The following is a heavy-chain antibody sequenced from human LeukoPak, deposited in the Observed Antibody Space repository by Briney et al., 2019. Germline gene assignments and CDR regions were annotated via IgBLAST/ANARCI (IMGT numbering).Heavy chain of an antibody. Sequence: PGGSLRLSCAASGFTFSSYSMNWVRQAPGKGLEWVSSISSSSSYIYYADSVKGRFTISRDNAKNSLYLQMNSLRAVDTAVYYCARVALFGVVTLDYWGQGTLVTVSS. CDR2: ISSSSSYI. D-gene: IGHD3-3*01. V-gene: IGHV3-21*01. J-gene: IGHJ4*02. CDR1: GFTFSSYS. CDR3: ARVALFGVVTLDY.